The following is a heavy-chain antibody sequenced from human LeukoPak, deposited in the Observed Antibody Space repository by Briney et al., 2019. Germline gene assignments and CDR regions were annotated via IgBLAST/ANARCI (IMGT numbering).Heavy chain of an antibody. CDR1: GFTFSSYG. D-gene: IGHD3-3*01. CDR2: IWYGGSNK. Sequence: GGSLRLSCAASGFTFSSYGMHWVRQAPGKGLEWVAVIWYGGSNKYYADSVKGRFTISRDNAKNSLYLQMNNLRAEDTAVYYCASKGGSFTISGVLYNDAFAIWGQGTMVTVSA. V-gene: IGHV3-33*08. CDR3: ASKGGSFTISGVLYNDAFAI. J-gene: IGHJ3*02.